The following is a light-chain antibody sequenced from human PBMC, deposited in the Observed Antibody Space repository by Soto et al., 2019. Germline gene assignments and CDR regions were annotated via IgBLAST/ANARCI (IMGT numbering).Light chain of an antibody. V-gene: IGLV2-14*01. CDR3: CSYTTSNTRQIV. CDR1: SSDVGGYNY. CDR2: DVS. Sequence: SVLTQPASVSGSPGQSITISCTGTSSDVGGYNYVSWYQQQPGKSPKFMIYDVSNRPSGVSKRFSGSKSGNTASLTISGLQAEDEADYYCCSYTTSNTRQIVFGAGTKVNVL. J-gene: IGLJ1*01.